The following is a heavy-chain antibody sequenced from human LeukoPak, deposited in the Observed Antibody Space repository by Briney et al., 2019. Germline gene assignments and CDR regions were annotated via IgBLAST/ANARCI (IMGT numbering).Heavy chain of an antibody. Sequence: GRSLRLSCAASGFTFSSYGMHWVRQAPGKGLEWVAVISYDGSNKYYADSVKGRFTISRDNSKNTLYLQMNSLRAEDTAVYYCANPQYIVVVPAAKNTIDYWGQGTLVTVSS. CDR1: GFTFSSYG. CDR2: ISYDGSNK. V-gene: IGHV3-30*18. D-gene: IGHD2-2*01. CDR3: ANPQYIVVVPAAKNTIDY. J-gene: IGHJ4*02.